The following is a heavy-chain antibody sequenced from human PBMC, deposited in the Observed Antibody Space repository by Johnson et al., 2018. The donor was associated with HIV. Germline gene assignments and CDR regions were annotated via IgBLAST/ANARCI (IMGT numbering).Heavy chain of an antibody. CDR1: GFTFSSYA. D-gene: IGHD2-21*01. CDR2: ISYDGSDK. J-gene: IGHJ3*02. Sequence: QVQLVESGGGVVQPGRSLRLSCAASGFTFSSYAIHWVRQAPAKGLEWVAVISYDGSDKYYADSVKGRFTISRDSSKNTLYLQMNSLRAEDTAVYYCAKDRVVIAAHDAFDIWGQGTMVTVSS. V-gene: IGHV3-30*04. CDR3: AKDRVVIAAHDAFDI.